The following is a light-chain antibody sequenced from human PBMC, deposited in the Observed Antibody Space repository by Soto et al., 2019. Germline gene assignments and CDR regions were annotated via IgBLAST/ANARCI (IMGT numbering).Light chain of an antibody. Sequence: EIVLTQSPGTLSLSPGERATLSCRASQSVSSSYLAWYQQKPGQAPRLLIYCASSRVTGIPDRFSGSGSGTDFTLTISRLEPEDFAVYYCQQYGSSPPFTFGQGTRLEIK. J-gene: IGKJ5*01. V-gene: IGKV3-20*01. CDR1: QSVSSSY. CDR2: CAS. CDR3: QQYGSSPPFT.